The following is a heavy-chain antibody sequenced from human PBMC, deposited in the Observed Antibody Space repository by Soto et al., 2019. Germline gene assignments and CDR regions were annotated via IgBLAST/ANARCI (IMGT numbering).Heavy chain of an antibody. CDR2: IWYDGSNK. V-gene: IGHV3-33*01. J-gene: IGHJ6*02. Sequence: QVQLVESGGGVVQPGRSLRLSCAASGFTFSSYGMHWVRQAPGKGLEWVAVIWYDGSNKYYADSVKGRFTISRDNSKNTLYLQMNSLRAEDTAVYYCARDKGTWFGELDYYYYGMDVWGQGTTVTVSS. CDR3: ARDKGTWFGELDYYYYGMDV. CDR1: GFTFSSYG. D-gene: IGHD3-10*01.